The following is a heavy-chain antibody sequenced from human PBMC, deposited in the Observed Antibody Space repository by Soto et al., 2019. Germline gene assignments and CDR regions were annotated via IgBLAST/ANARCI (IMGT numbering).Heavy chain of an antibody. CDR3: AREGVTPSYYYYDGMDV. Sequence: QVQLQESGPGLVKPSETLSLTCTVSGGSISSYYWSWIRQPPGKGLEWIGYIYYSGSTNYKSSLKSRVTIPVDTSKNQFSLKLSSVTAADTAVYYCAREGVTPSYYYYDGMDVWGQGTTVTVSS. CDR1: GGSISSYY. V-gene: IGHV4-59*01. CDR2: IYYSGST. J-gene: IGHJ6*02. D-gene: IGHD5-18*01.